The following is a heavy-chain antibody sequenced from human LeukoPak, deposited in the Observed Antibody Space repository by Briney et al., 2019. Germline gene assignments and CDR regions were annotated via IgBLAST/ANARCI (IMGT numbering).Heavy chain of an antibody. D-gene: IGHD5-24*01. CDR3: ATVRWLQPDD. CDR1: GNTLSSYE. J-gene: IGHJ4*02. Sequence: GGSLRLSCAAPGNTLSSYEMIWVRQAPGKGLGWVGYIGIVGTTISYADSVKGRFTVSRDNAKNSLYPQLNSLRAEDTAVYYCATVRWLQPDDWGQGTLVTVSS. CDR2: IGIVGTTI. V-gene: IGHV3-48*03.